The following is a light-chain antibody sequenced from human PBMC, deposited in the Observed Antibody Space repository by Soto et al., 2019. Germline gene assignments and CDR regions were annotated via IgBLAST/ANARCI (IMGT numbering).Light chain of an antibody. V-gene: IGKV3-15*01. CDR1: QSVSSK. CDR2: GAS. Sequence: EIVMTQSPATLSVSPGEGATLSCRASQSVSSKLAWYQQKPGQAPRLLIYGASTRATGIPARFSGSGSGTEFTLIISSLQSEDFAVYYCQQYNNWPPWTFGQGTKVDIK. CDR3: QQYNNWPPWT. J-gene: IGKJ1*01.